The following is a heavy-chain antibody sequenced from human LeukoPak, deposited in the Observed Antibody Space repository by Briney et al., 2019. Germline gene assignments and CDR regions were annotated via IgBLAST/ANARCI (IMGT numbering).Heavy chain of an antibody. D-gene: IGHD3-22*01. J-gene: IGHJ4*02. V-gene: IGHV3-49*03. Sequence: GSLRLSCTASGFTFGDYAMSWFRQAPGKGLEWVGFIRSKAYGGTTEYAASVKGRFTISRDDSKSIAYLQMNSLKTEDTAVYYCTRVASVSGPYYYDSSGYLDYWGQGTLVTVSS. CDR3: TRVASVSGPYYYDSSGYLDY. CDR2: IRSKAYGGTT. CDR1: GFTFGDYA.